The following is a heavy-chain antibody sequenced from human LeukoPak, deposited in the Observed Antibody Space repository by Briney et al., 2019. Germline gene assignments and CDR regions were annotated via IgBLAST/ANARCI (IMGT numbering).Heavy chain of an antibody. J-gene: IGHJ4*02. CDR1: GFTFRNYW. CDR3: AKGLPRRGFDY. V-gene: IGHV3-7*03. D-gene: IGHD3-10*01. Sequence: RGSLRLSCAASGFTFRNYWMGWVRQAPGKGLEWVANTKPDGSAEYYADSVRGRFTTSRDNANNFLYLQMNSLRAEDTAVYYCAKGLPRRGFDYWGQGTLVTVSS. CDR2: TKPDGSAE.